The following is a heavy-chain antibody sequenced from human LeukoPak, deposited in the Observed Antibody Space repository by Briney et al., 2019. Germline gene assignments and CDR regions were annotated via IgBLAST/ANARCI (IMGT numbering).Heavy chain of an antibody. Sequence: PGGSLRLSCAASGFTLSDYSMNWVRQAPGKGLGWISYIGISSGNTKYADPVKGRFTISGDKAKHSLYLQMDSLRVEDTAVYYCARDYKYAFDNWGQGTLVTVSS. CDR3: ARDYKYAFDN. D-gene: IGHD5-24*01. V-gene: IGHV3-48*01. J-gene: IGHJ4*02. CDR1: GFTLSDYS. CDR2: IGISSGNT.